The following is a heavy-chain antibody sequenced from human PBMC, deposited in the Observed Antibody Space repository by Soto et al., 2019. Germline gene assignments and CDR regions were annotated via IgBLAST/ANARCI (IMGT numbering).Heavy chain of an antibody. J-gene: IGHJ6*02. V-gene: IGHV3-30-3*01. CDR3: ARGSGGSPYYGVDA. D-gene: IGHD3-16*01. CDR1: GFIFSCYA. Sequence: GGSLRLSCAASGFIFSCYAMHWVRQAPGKGLEWVALISYDGSNKYYADSVKGRFTISRDSSKNTMYLQMNSLRPEDTAVFFCARGSGGSPYYGVDAWGQGTTVTVSS. CDR2: ISYDGSNK.